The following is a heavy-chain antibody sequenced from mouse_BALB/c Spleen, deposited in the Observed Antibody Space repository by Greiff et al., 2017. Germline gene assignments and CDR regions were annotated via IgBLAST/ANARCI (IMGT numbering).Heavy chain of an antibody. CDR1: GFTFSSYA. Sequence: EVQLVESGGGLVKPGGSLKLSCAASGFTFSSYAMSWVRQSPEKRLEWVAEISSGGSYTYYPDTVTGRFTISRDNAKNTLYLEMSSLRSEDTAMYYCAREDYDGYAMDYWGQGTSVTVSS. CDR2: ISSGGSYT. V-gene: IGHV5-9-4*01. J-gene: IGHJ4*01. CDR3: AREDYDGYAMDY. D-gene: IGHD2-4*01.